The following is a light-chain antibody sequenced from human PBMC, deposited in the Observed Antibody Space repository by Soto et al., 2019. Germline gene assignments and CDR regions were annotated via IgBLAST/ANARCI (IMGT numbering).Light chain of an antibody. CDR1: QTISTF. CDR3: QQYNSYSPT. V-gene: IGKV1-5*01. J-gene: IGKJ1*01. CDR2: DAS. Sequence: DIQMTQSPSSLAASVGDRVTSTCRASQTISTFLNWYQQKPGKAPKLLIYDASSLESGVPSRFSGSGSGTEFTLTISSLQPDDFATYYCQQYNSYSPTFGQGTKVDIK.